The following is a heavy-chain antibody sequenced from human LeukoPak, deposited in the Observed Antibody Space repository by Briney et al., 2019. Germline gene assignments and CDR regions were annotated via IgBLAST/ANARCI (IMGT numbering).Heavy chain of an antibody. CDR1: GYTLTELS. CDR3: ATNRRCSSTSCYDFDY. CDR2: FDPEDGET. D-gene: IGHD2-2*01. Sequence: GASVKVSCKVSGYTLTELSMHWVRKAPGKGLEWMGGFDPEDGETIYAQKFQGRVTMTEDTSTDTAYMELSSLRSEDTAVYYCATNRRCSSTSCYDFDYWGQGTLVTVSS. V-gene: IGHV1-24*01. J-gene: IGHJ4*02.